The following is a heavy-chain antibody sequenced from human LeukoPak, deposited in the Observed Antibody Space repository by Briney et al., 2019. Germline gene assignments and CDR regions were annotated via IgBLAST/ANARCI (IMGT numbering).Heavy chain of an antibody. CDR2: IYYSGST. CDR3: ARAYKAYYKGAFDI. D-gene: IGHD2-21*01. Sequence: PSETLSLTCTVSGGSISSYYWSWIRQPPGKGLEWIGYIYYSGSTNYNPSLKSRVTISVDTSKNQFSLKLSSVTAADTAVYYCARAYKAYYKGAFDILGQGTMVTVSS. CDR1: GGSISSYY. J-gene: IGHJ3*02. V-gene: IGHV4-59*08.